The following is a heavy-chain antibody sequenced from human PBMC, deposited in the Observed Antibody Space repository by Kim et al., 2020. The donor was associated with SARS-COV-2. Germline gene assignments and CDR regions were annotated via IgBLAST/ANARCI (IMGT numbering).Heavy chain of an antibody. J-gene: IGHJ4*02. CDR2: IYYSGST. CDR3: ARHPSYYDILTGYYNGGYFDY. V-gene: IGHV4-39*01. Sequence: SETLSLTCTVSGGSISSSSYYWGWIRQPPGKGLEWIGSIYYSGSTYYNPSLKSRVTISVDTSKNQFSLKLSSVTAADTAVYYCARHPSYYDILTGYYNGGYFDYWGQGTLVTVSS. D-gene: IGHD3-9*01. CDR1: GGSISSSSYY.